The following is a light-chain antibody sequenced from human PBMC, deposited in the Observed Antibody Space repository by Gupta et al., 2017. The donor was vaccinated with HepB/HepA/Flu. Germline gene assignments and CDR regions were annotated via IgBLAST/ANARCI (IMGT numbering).Light chain of an antibody. CDR3: QQGSERPCS. CDR1: QSINNY. V-gene: IGKV3-11*01. CDR2: DAF. Sequence: EIVFTQSPGTLPLSPGDRASLSCRASQSINNYLAWYQQKPGQAPRLLIYDAFKRATGVPDRFSGSGSGTDFTLTISSLEPEDFALYYCQQGSERPCSFGQGTRL. J-gene: IGKJ2*04.